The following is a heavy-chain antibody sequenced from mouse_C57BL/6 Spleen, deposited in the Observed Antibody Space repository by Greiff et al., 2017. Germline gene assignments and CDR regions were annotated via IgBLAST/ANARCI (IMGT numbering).Heavy chain of an antibody. J-gene: IGHJ4*01. CDR1: GYSITSGYY. CDR3: ARAHYDGYSYAMDY. Sequence: EVKLLESGPGLVKPSQSLSLTCSVTGYSITSGYYWNWIRQFPGNKLEWMGYISYDGSNNYNPSLKNRISITRDTSKNQFFLKLNSVTTEDTATYYCARAHYDGYSYAMDYWGQGTSVTVSS. V-gene: IGHV3-6*01. CDR2: ISYDGSN. D-gene: IGHD2-3*01.